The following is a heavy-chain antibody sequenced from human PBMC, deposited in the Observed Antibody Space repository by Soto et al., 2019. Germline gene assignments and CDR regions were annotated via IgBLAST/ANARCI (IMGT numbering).Heavy chain of an antibody. CDR1: GGSISSYY. CDR2: IYDSGST. D-gene: IGHD6-6*01. V-gene: IGHV4-59*01. J-gene: IGHJ4*02. Sequence: QVQLQESGPGLVKPSETLSLTCTVSGGSISSYYWSWIRQPPGKGLEWIGYIYDSGSTNYNPSLKRXXTISVDTSKNQFSLKLTSVTAADTAVYYCAAPPRYWGQGTLVTVSS. CDR3: AAPPRY.